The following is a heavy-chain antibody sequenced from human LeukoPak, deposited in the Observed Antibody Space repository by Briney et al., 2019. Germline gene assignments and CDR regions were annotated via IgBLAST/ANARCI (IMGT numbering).Heavy chain of an antibody. J-gene: IGHJ4*02. CDR1: GFTVGNDY. CDR3: ARDPPAVSINTYA. CDR2: IFSHGET. V-gene: IGHV3-66*01. Sequence: GGSLRLSCAASGFTVGNDYMNWVRQAPGKGLEWVSLIFSHGETSYADSVKGRFTISRDNSKNTLYLQMNGLRVEDTAVYYCARDPPAVSINTYAWGQGTLVTVSS. D-gene: IGHD2-8*01.